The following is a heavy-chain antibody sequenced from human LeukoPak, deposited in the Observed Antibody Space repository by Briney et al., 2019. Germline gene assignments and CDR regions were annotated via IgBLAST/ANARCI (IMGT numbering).Heavy chain of an antibody. CDR1: GFTFDDSA. D-gene: IGHD6-19*01. CDR2: ISGDGGRT. Sequence: GGSLRLSSAASGFTFDDSAMHWVRQTPGKGLEWVSLISGDGGRTYYADSMKGRFTISRDNSKNSLYLQMNSLRTEDTAVYYCAKDGAYRSGWYSGFDYWGQGTLVTVSS. V-gene: IGHV3-43*02. CDR3: AKDGAYRSGWYSGFDY. J-gene: IGHJ4*02.